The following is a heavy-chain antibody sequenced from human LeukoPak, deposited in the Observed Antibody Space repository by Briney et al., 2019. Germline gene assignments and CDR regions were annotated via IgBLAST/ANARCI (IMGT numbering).Heavy chain of an antibody. CDR2: INSDGSST. Sequence: GGSLRLSCAASGFTFSSYWMHWVRQAPGKGLVWVSRINSDGSSTSYADSVKGRFTISRDSAKNTLYLQMNSLRAEDTAVYYCAREGYFYYGMDVWGQGTTVTVSS. V-gene: IGHV3-74*01. CDR3: AREGYFYYGMDV. J-gene: IGHJ6*02. CDR1: GFTFSSYW.